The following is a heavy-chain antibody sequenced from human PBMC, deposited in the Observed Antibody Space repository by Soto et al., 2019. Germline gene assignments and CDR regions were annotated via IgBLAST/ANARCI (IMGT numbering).Heavy chain of an antibody. J-gene: IGHJ4*02. CDR2: ISYGGSNK. CDR3: RTAGEDQAAYYFDY. D-gene: IGHD3-16*01. Sequence: LRLSCAASGFTFSSYAMHWVRQAPGKGLEWVAVISYGGSNKYYADSVKGRFTISRDNSKNTLYLQMNSLRDEDTAVYYCRTAGEDQAAYYFDYWGQGTLVTVSS. CDR1: GFTFSSYA. V-gene: IGHV3-30-3*01.